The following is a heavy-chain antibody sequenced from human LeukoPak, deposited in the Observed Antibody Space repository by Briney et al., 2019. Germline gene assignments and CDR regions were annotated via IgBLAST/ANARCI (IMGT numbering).Heavy chain of an antibody. J-gene: IGHJ4*02. V-gene: IGHV4-38-2*02. CDR1: GYSISSGYY. D-gene: IGHD2-15*01. CDR3: ARGVVAAPQTFDY. CDR2: IYHSGST. Sequence: PSQTLSLTCTVSGYSISSGYYWGWIRQPPGKGLEWIGSIYHSGSTYYNPSLKSRVTISVDTSKNQFSLKLSSVTAADTAVYYCARGVVAAPQTFDYWGQGNLVTVSS.